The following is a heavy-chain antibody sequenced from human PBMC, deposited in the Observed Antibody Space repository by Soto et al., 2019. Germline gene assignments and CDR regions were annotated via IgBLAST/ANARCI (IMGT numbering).Heavy chain of an antibody. CDR2: TSGSGGST. J-gene: IGHJ4*02. Sequence: GGSLRLSCAASGFTFSSYAMSWVRQAPGKGLEWVSATSGSGGSTYYADSVKGRFTISRDNSKNTLYLQMNSLRAEDTAVYYCAKEENYYGSGSPTRWGQGTLVTVSS. CDR1: GFTFSSYA. D-gene: IGHD3-10*01. V-gene: IGHV3-23*01. CDR3: AKEENYYGSGSPTR.